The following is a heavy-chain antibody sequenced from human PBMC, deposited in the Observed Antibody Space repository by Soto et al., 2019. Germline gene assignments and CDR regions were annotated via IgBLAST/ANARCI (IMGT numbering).Heavy chain of an antibody. CDR3: AKVMGSTSSTANFDY. CDR1: GFTFSSYA. CDR2: ISYDGSNK. J-gene: IGHJ4*02. D-gene: IGHD3-10*01. V-gene: IGHV3-30-3*01. Sequence: GSLRLSCSASGFTFSSYAMHWVRQAPGKGLEWVAVISYDGSNKYYADSVRGRFTISRDNSKNTLSLQMTSLRAEDTAVYYCAKVMGSTSSTANFDYWGRGTLVTVS.